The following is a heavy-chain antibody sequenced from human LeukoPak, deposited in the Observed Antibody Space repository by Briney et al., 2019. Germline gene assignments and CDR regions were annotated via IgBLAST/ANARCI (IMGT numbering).Heavy chain of an antibody. D-gene: IGHD1-1*01. J-gene: IGHJ4*02. CDR3: ARDDFNDVGYFDY. CDR2: IKQDGSEK. Sequence: GGSLRLSCAASGFTFISYWLTWVRQAPGKGLEWVANIKQDGSEKYYVGSVKGRFTISRDNAKNSLYLQMNSLRAEDTAVYYCARDDFNDVGYFDYWGQGTQVTVSS. CDR1: GFTFISYW. V-gene: IGHV3-7*01.